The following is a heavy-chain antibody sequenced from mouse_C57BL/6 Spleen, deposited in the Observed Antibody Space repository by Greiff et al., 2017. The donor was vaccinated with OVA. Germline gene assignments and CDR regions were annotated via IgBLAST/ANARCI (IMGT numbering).Heavy chain of an antibody. CDR3: ARKNYGSSFWYCDV. Sequence: EVQLQQSGPELVKPGASVKIPCKASGYTFTDYNMDWVKQSHGKSLEWIGDINPNNGGTIYNQKFKGKATLTVDKSSSTAYMELRSLTSEDTAVYYCARKNYGSSFWYCDVWGTGTTVTVSS. V-gene: IGHV1-18*01. CDR1: GYTFTDYN. J-gene: IGHJ1*03. D-gene: IGHD1-1*01. CDR2: INPNNGGT.